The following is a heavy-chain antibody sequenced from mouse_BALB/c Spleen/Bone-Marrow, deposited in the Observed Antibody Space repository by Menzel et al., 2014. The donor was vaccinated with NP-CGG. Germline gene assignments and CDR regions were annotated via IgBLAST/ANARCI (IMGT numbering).Heavy chain of an antibody. Sequence: QVQLQQSGAELVRPGASVTLSCKASGYTFTDYEIHWVKQTPVHGLEWIGAIDPETGGTAYNQKFKGKATLTADKSSSTAYMELRSLSSEDSAVYYCTRHWDYAMDYWGQGTSVTVSS. J-gene: IGHJ4*01. V-gene: IGHV1-15*01. D-gene: IGHD4-1*01. CDR2: IDPETGGT. CDR1: GYTFTDYE. CDR3: TRHWDYAMDY.